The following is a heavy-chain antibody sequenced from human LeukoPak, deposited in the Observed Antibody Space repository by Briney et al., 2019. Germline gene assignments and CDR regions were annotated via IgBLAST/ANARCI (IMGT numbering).Heavy chain of an antibody. V-gene: IGHV1-2*02. CDR1: GYTFTGYY. CDR2: INPNSGGT. CDR3: AGRLRPAEPFAFDI. D-gene: IGHD2-2*01. Sequence: ASVKVSCKASGYTFTGYYMHWVRQAPGQGLEWMGWINPNSGGTNYAQKFQGRVTMTRDTSISTAYMELSRLRSDDTAVYYCAGRLRPAEPFAFDIWGQGTMVTVSS. J-gene: IGHJ3*02.